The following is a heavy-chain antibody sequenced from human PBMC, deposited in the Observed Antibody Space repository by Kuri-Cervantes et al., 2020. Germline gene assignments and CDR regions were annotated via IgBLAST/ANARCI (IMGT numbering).Heavy chain of an antibody. J-gene: IGHJ4*02. D-gene: IGHD3-22*01. V-gene: IGHV4-59*01. CDR2: IYYSGST. Sequence: SETLSLTCTVSGGSISSYYWSWIRQPPGKGLEWIGYIYYSGSTNYNPSLKSRVTISVDTSKNQFSLELSSVTAADTAVYHCARVIPNYYDSSGGMIDYWGQGTLVTVSS. CDR1: GGSISSYY. CDR3: ARVIPNYYDSSGGMIDY.